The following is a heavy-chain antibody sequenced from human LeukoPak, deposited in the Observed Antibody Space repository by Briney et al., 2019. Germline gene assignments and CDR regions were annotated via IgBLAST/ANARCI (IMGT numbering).Heavy chain of an antibody. J-gene: IGHJ4*02. CDR3: AKVVQYTASTGTGLDY. V-gene: IGHV3-33*06. CDR2: IWYDGSYK. CDR1: GFTFSNYG. D-gene: IGHD6-13*01. Sequence: GGSLRLSCAASGFTFSNYGMHWVRQAPGKGLDWVAVIWYDGSYKYYADSVKGRFTISGDNSKNTLYLQMNSLRAEDTAVYYCAKVVQYTASTGTGLDYWGQGTLVTVSS.